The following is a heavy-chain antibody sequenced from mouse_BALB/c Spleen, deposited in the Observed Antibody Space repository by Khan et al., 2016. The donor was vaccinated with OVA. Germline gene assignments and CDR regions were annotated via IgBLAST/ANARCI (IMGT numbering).Heavy chain of an antibody. J-gene: IGHJ2*01. V-gene: IGHV3-2*02. Sequence: EVKLLESGPGLVKPSQSLSLTCTVTGYSITSGYGWNWIRQFPGNKLEWMGYLSYSGSTNYNPSPKSRISITRDTSKNQFFLQFNSVTTEDTATYYCARTARIKYWGQGTTLTVSS. CDR1: GYSITSGYG. D-gene: IGHD1-2*01. CDR2: LSYSGST. CDR3: ARTARIKY.